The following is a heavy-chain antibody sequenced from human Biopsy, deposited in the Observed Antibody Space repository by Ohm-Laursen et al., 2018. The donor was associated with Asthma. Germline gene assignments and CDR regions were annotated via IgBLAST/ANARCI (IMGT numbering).Heavy chain of an antibody. D-gene: IGHD3-22*01. Sequence: PSQTLSLTCTVSGDSITSGGCCWNWIRQHPGKGLERIGYIHHSGTSYFNPSLKSRVSFSRDTSKNQFSLRLSSVTAADTAMYYCARIPRRSGSYFVDYWGQGTLVTVSS. CDR3: ARIPRRSGSYFVDY. CDR1: GDSITSGGCC. J-gene: IGHJ4*02. V-gene: IGHV4-31*03. CDR2: IHHSGTS.